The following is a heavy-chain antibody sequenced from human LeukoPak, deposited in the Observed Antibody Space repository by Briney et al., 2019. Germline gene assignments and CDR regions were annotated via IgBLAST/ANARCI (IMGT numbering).Heavy chain of an antibody. CDR3: AKEVSDYYEPYFDY. CDR2: ISGSGGST. CDR1: GFTFSSYS. V-gene: IGHV3-23*01. D-gene: IGHD3-22*01. Sequence: GGSLRLSCAASGFTFSSYSMNWVRQAPGKGLDWVSAISGSGGSTYYADSVKGRFTISRDNSKNTLYLQMNSLRAEDTAVYYCAKEVSDYYEPYFDYWGQGTLVTVSS. J-gene: IGHJ4*02.